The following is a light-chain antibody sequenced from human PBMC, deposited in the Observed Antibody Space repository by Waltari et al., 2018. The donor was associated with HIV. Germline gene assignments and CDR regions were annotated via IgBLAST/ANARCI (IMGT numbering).Light chain of an antibody. CDR1: SSNIGSNY. CDR2: WNN. V-gene: IGLV1-47*01. J-gene: IGLJ2*01. CDR3: AAWGDSLSNVV. Sequence: QSVLTQPPSASGTPGQRVTISCSGSSSNIGSNYVYWYQQLPGTAPKLLIYWNNQLPSGVPDRFSGSKSGTSASLAISGLRSEDEANYYCAAWGDSLSNVVFGGGTKLTVL.